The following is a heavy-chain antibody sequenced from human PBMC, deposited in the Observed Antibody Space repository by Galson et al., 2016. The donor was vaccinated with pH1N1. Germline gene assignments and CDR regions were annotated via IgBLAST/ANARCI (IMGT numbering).Heavy chain of an antibody. D-gene: IGHD7-27*01. CDR3: ARKGTGWPLDY. CDR1: GFTFTTYG. V-gene: IGHV1-18*01. Sequence: SGFTFTTYGFTWVRQAPGQELEWMGWISGNNGDSHYAQKVKGRVTVTIDTSTSTTYLEVRGLTSDDTAVYYCARKGTGWPLDYWGQGTLVTVSS. J-gene: IGHJ4*02. CDR2: ISGNNGDS.